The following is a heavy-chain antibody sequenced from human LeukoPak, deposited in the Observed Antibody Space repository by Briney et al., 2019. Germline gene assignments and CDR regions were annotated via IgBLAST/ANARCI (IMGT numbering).Heavy chain of an antibody. CDR2: IWYDGSNK. D-gene: IGHD6-13*01. Sequence: GGSLRLSCAASGFTFSSYGMHWVRQAPGKGLEWVAVIWYDGSNKYYADSVKGRFTISRDNSKNTLYLQMNSLRAEDTAVYYCARFPSIAAYDYWGQGTLVTVSS. CDR1: GFTFSSYG. CDR3: ARFPSIAAYDY. J-gene: IGHJ4*02. V-gene: IGHV3-33*01.